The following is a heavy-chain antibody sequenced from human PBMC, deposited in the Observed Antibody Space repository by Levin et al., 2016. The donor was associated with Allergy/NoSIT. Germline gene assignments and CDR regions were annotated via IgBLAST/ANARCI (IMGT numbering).Heavy chain of an antibody. CDR3: ARGNIVVVPAAKNYYYGMDV. Sequence: SETLSLTCTVSGDSISSYYWSWIRQPPGKGLEWIGYIYYSGSTNYISSLKSRVTISVDTSKNQFSLKLSSVTAADTAVYYCARGNIVVVPAAKNYYYGMDVWGQGTTVTVSS. V-gene: IGHV4-59*01. CDR1: GDSISSYY. CDR2: IYYSGST. D-gene: IGHD2-2*01. J-gene: IGHJ6*02.